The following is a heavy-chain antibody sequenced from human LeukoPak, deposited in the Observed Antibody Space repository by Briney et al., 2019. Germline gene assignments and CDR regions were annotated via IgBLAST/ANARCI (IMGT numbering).Heavy chain of an antibody. V-gene: IGHV4-34*01. CDR2: INHSGST. J-gene: IGHJ3*02. D-gene: IGHD6-6*01. CDR3: ASPTEYSSPDAFDI. Sequence: SETLSLTCAVYGGSFSGYYWSWIRQPPGKGLEWIGEINHSGSTNYNPSLKSRVTISVDTSKNQFSLKLSSVTAADTAVYYCASPTEYSSPDAFDIWGHGTMVTVSS. CDR1: GGSFSGYY.